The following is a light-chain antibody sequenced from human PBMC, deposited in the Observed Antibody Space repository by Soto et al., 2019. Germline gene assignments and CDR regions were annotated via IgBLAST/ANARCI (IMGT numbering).Light chain of an antibody. J-gene: IGLJ2*01. Sequence: QSVLTQPTSVSAAPGQKVTISCSGSSSNVGNDYVAWYQQFPGTAPKLLIYENNKRPSGIPGRFSGSKSGTSATLGITGLQTGDEADYYCGAWDSSLSAVVFGGGTKVTVL. CDR1: SSNVGNDY. CDR3: GAWDSSLSAVV. V-gene: IGLV1-51*02. CDR2: ENN.